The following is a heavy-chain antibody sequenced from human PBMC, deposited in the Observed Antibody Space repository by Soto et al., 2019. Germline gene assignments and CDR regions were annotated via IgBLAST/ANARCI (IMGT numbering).Heavy chain of an antibody. CDR3: ARDLKEVSAYYYDSSGYLDAFDI. CDR1: GFTFTSYA. J-gene: IGHJ3*02. D-gene: IGHD3-22*01. V-gene: IGHV3-30-3*01. CDR2: ISYDGSNK. Sequence: PGGSLRLSCAASGFTFTSYAMHWVRQAPGKGLEWVAVISYDGSNKYYADSVKGRFTISRDNSKNTLYLQMNSLRAEDTAVYYCARDLKEVSAYYYDSSGYLDAFDIWGQGTMVTVSS.